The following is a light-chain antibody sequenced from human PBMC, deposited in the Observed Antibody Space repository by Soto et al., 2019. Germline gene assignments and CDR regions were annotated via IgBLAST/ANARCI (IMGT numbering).Light chain of an antibody. V-gene: IGKV3-15*01. CDR2: GAS. Sequence: EIVLTQSPGTLSLSPGERATLSCRASQSFRGLLAWYQQKPGQAPRLLIYGASTRATGIPARFSGSGSGTEFTLTISSLQSEDFAVYYCQQYKNWPPITFGQGTRLEIK. CDR3: QQYKNWPPIT. J-gene: IGKJ5*01. CDR1: QSFRGL.